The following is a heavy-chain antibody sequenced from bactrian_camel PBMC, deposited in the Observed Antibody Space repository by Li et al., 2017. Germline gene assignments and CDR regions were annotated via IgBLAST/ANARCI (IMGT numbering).Heavy chain of an antibody. CDR2: VYIGGGST. D-gene: IGHD2*01. J-gene: IGHJ4*01. V-gene: IGHV3S31*01. Sequence: VQLVESGGGSVQAGESLRISCLAPAYTYDSYRLGWFRQAPGQEREGVAAVYIGGGSTYYADSVKGRFTISHVDAKNMLYLDMNSLKPEDTAVYFCATVRPPGGMWTILDYWGQGTQVTVS. CDR1: AYTYDSYR. CDR3: ATVRPPGGMWTILDY.